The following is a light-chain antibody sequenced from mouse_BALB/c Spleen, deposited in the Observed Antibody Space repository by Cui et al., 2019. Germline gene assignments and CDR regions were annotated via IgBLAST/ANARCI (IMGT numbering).Light chain of an antibody. Sequence: QIVLTQSPAIMSASLGEEITLTCSASSSVSYMHWYQQKSGTSPKLLIYGTSNLASGVPSRFSGSGSGTFYSLTISSVEAEDAADYYCQQWSSYPWTVGGGTKLEIK. CDR1: SSVSY. J-gene: IGKJ1*01. CDR2: GTS. V-gene: IGKV4-80*01. CDR3: QQWSSYPWT.